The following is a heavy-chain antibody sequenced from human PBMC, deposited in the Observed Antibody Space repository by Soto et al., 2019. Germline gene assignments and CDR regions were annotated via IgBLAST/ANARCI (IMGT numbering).Heavy chain of an antibody. V-gene: IGHV3-21*01. CDR1: GFTFSTYN. CDR3: ARLGGIAVAGRDEHLSYFDY. Sequence: PGGSLRLSCAASGFTFSTYNVNWVRQAPGKGLEWVSSISSGSGFIYYADSVKGRFTISRDNAKNSLYLQMNSLRAEDTAVYYCARLGGIAVAGRDEHLSYFDYWGQGTLVTVSS. D-gene: IGHD6-13*01. J-gene: IGHJ4*02. CDR2: ISSGSGFI.